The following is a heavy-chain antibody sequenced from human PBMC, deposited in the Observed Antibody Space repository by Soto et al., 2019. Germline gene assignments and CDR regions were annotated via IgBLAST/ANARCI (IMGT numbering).Heavy chain of an antibody. CDR1: GYSFTGYW. CDR2: IYPGDSDT. Sequence: GESLKISCTASGYSFTGYWIGWVRQLPGKGLEWMGIIYPGDSDTRYSPAFQGQVTILADKSISTAYLQWSSLRASDTAMYYCAGGGVRGVITRTRDYYGMDVWGQGTTVTVSS. D-gene: IGHD3-10*01. CDR3: AGGGVRGVITRTRDYYGMDV. J-gene: IGHJ6*02. V-gene: IGHV5-51*01.